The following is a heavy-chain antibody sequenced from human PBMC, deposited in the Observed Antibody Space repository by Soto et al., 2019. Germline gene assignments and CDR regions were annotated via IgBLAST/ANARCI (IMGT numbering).Heavy chain of an antibody. CDR2: IYYSGST. D-gene: IGHD2-21*01. V-gene: IGHV4-59*01. J-gene: IGHJ4*02. Sequence: SETLSLTCTVSGGSIGSYYWSWIRQPPGKGLEWIGYIYYSGSTNYNPSLKSRVTISVDTSKNQFSLKLSSVTAADTAVYYCARDGEGFDYWGQGTLVTVSS. CDR3: ARDGEGFDY. CDR1: GGSIGSYY.